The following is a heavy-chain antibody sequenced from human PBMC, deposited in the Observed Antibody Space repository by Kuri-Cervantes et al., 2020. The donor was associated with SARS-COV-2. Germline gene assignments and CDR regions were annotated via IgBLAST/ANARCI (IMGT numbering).Heavy chain of an antibody. J-gene: IGHJ4*02. CDR1: GFTFSSYG. D-gene: IGHD2-2*01. CDR3: AKDLDCSSTSCYDRSPHFGY. Sequence: GESLKISCAASGFTFSSYGMHWVRQAPGKGLEWVAFIRYDGSNKYYADSVKGRFTISRDNSKNTLYLQMNSLRAVDTAVYYCAKDLDCSSTSCYDRSPHFGYWGQGTLVTVSS. CDR2: IRYDGSNK. V-gene: IGHV3-30*02.